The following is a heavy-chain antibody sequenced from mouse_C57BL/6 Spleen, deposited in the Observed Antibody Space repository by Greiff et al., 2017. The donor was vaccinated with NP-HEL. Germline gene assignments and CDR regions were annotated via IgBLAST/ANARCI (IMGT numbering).Heavy chain of an antibody. CDR3: VRQYYGNYEYCDV. V-gene: IGHV10-1*01. D-gene: IGHD2-1*01. Sequence: EVQLVESGGGLVQPKGSLKLSCAASGFSFNTYAMNWVRQAPGKGLEWVARIRSKSNNYATYYADSVKDRFTISRDDSESMLYLQMNNLKTEDTAMYYCVRQYYGNYEYCDVWGTGTTVTVSS. J-gene: IGHJ1*03. CDR1: GFSFNTYA. CDR2: IRSKSNNYAT.